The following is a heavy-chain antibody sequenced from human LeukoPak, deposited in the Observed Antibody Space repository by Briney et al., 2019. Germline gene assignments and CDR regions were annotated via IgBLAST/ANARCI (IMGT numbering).Heavy chain of an antibody. D-gene: IGHD2-15*01. V-gene: IGHV3-49*03. CDR3: SRGYCSGGSCYFDFDY. J-gene: IGHJ4*02. CDR1: GFTFGDYA. Sequence: GGSLRLCCTASGFTFGDYAMSWLRQAPGKGLEWVGFIRSKAYGGTTEYAASVKGRFTISRDDSKSIAYLQMNSLKTEDTGVYYCSRGYCSGGSCYFDFDYWGQGTLVTVSS. CDR2: IRSKAYGGTT.